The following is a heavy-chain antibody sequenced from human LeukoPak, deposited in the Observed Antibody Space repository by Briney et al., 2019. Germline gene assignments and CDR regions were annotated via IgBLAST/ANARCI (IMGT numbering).Heavy chain of an antibody. CDR1: GGSISSYY. V-gene: IGHV4-4*07. CDR3: AIMEHGSGSSAFDY. Sequence: SETLSLTCTVSGGSISSYYWSWIRQPAGKGLAWIGRIYTSGSTNYNPSLKSRVTMSVDTSKNQFSLKLSSVTAADTAVYYCAIMEHGSGSSAFDYWGQGTLVTVSS. CDR2: IYTSGST. J-gene: IGHJ4*02. D-gene: IGHD3-10*01.